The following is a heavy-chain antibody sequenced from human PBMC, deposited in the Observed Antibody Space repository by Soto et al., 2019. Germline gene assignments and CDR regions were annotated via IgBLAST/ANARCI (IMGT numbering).Heavy chain of an antibody. CDR2: ISGSGSSS. CDR1: GFTFSSYA. V-gene: IGHV3-23*01. D-gene: IGHD3-10*01. Sequence: GGSLRLSCAASGFTFSSYAMSWVRQAPGKGLEWVSAISGSGSSSYYADSVRGRFTISRDNSENSLYLQMNSLRAEDTAVYYCAKDYYGSGSLPYYFDYWGQGTLVTVSS. J-gene: IGHJ4*02. CDR3: AKDYYGSGSLPYYFDY.